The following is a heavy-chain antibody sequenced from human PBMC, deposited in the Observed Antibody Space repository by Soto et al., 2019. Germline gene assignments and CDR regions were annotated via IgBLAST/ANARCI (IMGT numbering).Heavy chain of an antibody. Sequence: PSETLSLTCAVYGGSGGSFSGYYWSWIRQPPGKGLEWIGEINHSGSTNYNPSLKSRVTISVDTSKNQFSLKLSSVTAADTAVYYCARIIDHSSGWYRFDYYYGMDVWGQGTTVTVSS. J-gene: IGHJ6*02. CDR1: GGSGGSFSGYY. V-gene: IGHV4-34*01. CDR3: ARIIDHSSGWYRFDYYYGMDV. D-gene: IGHD6-19*01. CDR2: INHSGST.